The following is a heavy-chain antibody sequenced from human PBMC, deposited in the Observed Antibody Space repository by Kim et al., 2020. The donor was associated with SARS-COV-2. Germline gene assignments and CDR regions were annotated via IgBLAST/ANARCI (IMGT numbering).Heavy chain of an antibody. D-gene: IGHD3-22*01. J-gene: IGHJ4*02. Sequence: GGSLRLSCAASGFTFSSYAMSWVRQAPGKGLEWVSAISSSGGSTYYADSVKGRFTISRDNSKNTLYLQMNSLRAEDTAVYYCAKDRGSSGYYFYYWGQGTLVTVSS. CDR3: AKDRGSSGYYFYY. CDR2: ISSSGGST. V-gene: IGHV3-23*01. CDR1: GFTFSSYA.